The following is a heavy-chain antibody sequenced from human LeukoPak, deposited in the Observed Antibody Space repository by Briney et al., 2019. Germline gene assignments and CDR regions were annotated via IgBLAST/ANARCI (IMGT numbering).Heavy chain of an antibody. CDR1: GGSFCGYY. D-gene: IGHD2-21*02. Sequence: PSETLSLTCAVYGGSFCGYYWSWIRQPPGKGLEWIGEINHSGSTNYNPSLKSRVTISVDTSKNQFSLKLSSVTAADTAVYYCASLHPPYCGGDCSDAFDIWGQGTMVTVSS. CDR3: ASLHPPYCGGDCSDAFDI. CDR2: INHSGST. V-gene: IGHV4-34*01. J-gene: IGHJ3*02.